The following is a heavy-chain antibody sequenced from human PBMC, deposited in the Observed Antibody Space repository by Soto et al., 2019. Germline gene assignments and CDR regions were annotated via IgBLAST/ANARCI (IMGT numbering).Heavy chain of an antibody. CDR2: IYYSVST. Sequence: LEWIGYIYYSVSTNYTPSLKSRVTISVYTSKNQFSLKLSSVTAADTAVYYCAGRASRYYYDSSGYFDYWGQGTLVTVSS. D-gene: IGHD3-22*01. V-gene: IGHV4-59*01. CDR3: AGRASRYYYDSSGYFDY. J-gene: IGHJ4*02.